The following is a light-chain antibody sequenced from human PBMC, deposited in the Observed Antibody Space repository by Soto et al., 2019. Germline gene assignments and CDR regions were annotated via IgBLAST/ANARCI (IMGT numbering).Light chain of an antibody. CDR1: SSDVGAYNY. CDR2: EVN. J-gene: IGLJ2*01. CDR3: SSYAGSNNFEV. V-gene: IGLV2-8*01. Sequence: QSALTPPPSASGSPGQSVTISCTGTSSDVGAYNYVSWYQQHPGKAPKLMIYEVNKRPSGVPDRFSGSKSGNTASLTVSGLQAEDEADYYCSSYAGSNNFEVFGGGTKLTVL.